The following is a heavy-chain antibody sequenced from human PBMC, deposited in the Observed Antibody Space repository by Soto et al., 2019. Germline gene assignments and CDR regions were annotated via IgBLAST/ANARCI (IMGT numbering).Heavy chain of an antibody. J-gene: IGHJ3*02. CDR3: ARNYASTAGGAFDI. D-gene: IGHD3-22*01. CDR2: IYSGGST. CDR1: GFTVSSNY. V-gene: IGHV3-53*01. Sequence: EVQLVESGGGLIQPGGSLRLSCAASGFTVSSNYMSWVRQAPGKGLEWVSVIYSGGSTYYADSVKGRFTISRDNSQNTLYLQMNSLRAEDTAVYHCARNYASTAGGAFDIWGQGTMVTVSS.